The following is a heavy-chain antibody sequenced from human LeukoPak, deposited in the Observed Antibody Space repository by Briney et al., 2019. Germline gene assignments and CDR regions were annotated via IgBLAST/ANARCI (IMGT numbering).Heavy chain of an antibody. CDR1: GLTFSSYW. D-gene: IGHD3-22*01. Sequence: GGSLRLSCAASGLTFSSYWMSWVRQAPGKGLEWVANIKQDGSEKYYVDSVKGRFTISRDNAKNSLYLQMNSLRAEDTAVYYCAKGTHSSSWHWYDSWGQGTLVTVSS. J-gene: IGHJ5*01. CDR3: AKGTHSSSWHWYDS. V-gene: IGHV3-7*03. CDR2: IKQDGSEK.